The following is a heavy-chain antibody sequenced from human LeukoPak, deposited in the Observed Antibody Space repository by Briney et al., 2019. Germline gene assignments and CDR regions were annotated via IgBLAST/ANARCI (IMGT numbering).Heavy chain of an antibody. Sequence: GGSLRLSCTASGFTFNNYAMNWVRQAPGKGLEWVSVISASGTKTYYADPVKGRFTISRDNAKNSLYLQMNSLRAEDTAVYYCARGVGATDYWGQGTLVTVSS. CDR3: ARGVGATDY. J-gene: IGHJ4*02. CDR2: ISASGTKT. CDR1: GFTFNNYA. D-gene: IGHD1-26*01. V-gene: IGHV3-21*01.